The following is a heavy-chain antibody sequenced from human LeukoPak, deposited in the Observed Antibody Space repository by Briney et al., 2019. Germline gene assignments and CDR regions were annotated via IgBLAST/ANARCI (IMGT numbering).Heavy chain of an antibody. CDR2: ISGGGGST. V-gene: IGHV3-23*01. CDR1: GFTFSRYA. Sequence: GGSLRLSCAAPGFTFSRYAMSWVRQAPGKGLEWVSAISGGGGSTHYADSVKGRFTISRDDSKNTLYLQMSSLRAEDTAVYYCAKEIENSSGWYADYWGQGTLVTVSS. D-gene: IGHD6-19*01. CDR3: AKEIENSSGWYADY. J-gene: IGHJ4*02.